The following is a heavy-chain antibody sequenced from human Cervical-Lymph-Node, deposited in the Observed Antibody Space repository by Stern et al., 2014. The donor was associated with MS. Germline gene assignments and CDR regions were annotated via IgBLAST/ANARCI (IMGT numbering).Heavy chain of an antibody. J-gene: IGHJ6*02. CDR1: GYTFTSYA. D-gene: IGHD6-19*01. CDR2: VNAGNGNT. CDR3: ARGGSGSSNRFMDV. Sequence: QVQLVQSGAEVKKPGASVKVSCKASGYTFTSYAMHWVRQAPGKRLEWMGCVNAGNGNTKYSQKFQGRVTITRDTSASTAYMELSSLRSEDTAVYYCARGGSGSSNRFMDVWGQGTTVTVSS. V-gene: IGHV1-3*01.